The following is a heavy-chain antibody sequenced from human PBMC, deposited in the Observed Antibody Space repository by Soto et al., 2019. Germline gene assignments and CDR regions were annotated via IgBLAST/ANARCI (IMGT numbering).Heavy chain of an antibody. V-gene: IGHV3-11*01. D-gene: IGHD6-13*01. CDR2: ISSSGNTI. Sequence: GGSLRLSCAASGFTFSDYSMNWIRQAPGKGLEWVSYISSSGNTIYYADSVKGRFTISRDNSKNTLYLQMNSLRAEDTAVYYCAKTGSSWYFGDFQHWGQGTLVTVSS. J-gene: IGHJ1*01. CDR1: GFTFSDYS. CDR3: AKTGSSWYFGDFQH.